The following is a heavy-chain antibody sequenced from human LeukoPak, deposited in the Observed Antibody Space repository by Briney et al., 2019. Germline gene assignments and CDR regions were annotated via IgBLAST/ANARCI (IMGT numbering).Heavy chain of an antibody. CDR2: ISGSGGGT. D-gene: IGHD1-26*01. Sequence: GGSLRLSCAASGFTFSTYAMSWVRQAPGKGLEWVSLISGSGGGTYYANSVKGRFTISRDNSKNTLYLQMDSLRTEDTAVYYCAKERATTTTFDYWGQGTLIAVSS. CDR1: GFTFSTYA. J-gene: IGHJ4*02. V-gene: IGHV3-23*01. CDR3: AKERATTTTFDY.